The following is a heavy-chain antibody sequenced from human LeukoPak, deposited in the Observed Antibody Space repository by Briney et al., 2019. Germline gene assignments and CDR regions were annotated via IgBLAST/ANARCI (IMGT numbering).Heavy chain of an antibody. Sequence: GGSLRLSCTASGFTFSTYGMHWVRQAPGKGLEWGAVISFEGSNKYYGGSVKGRFTISRDNSKNTLYLQMNSLRVEDTAVYYCARESCTTSCYGFDYWGQGTLVTVSS. CDR1: GFTFSTYG. CDR2: ISFEGSNK. CDR3: ARESCTTSCYGFDY. V-gene: IGHV3-33*01. D-gene: IGHD2-2*01. J-gene: IGHJ4*02.